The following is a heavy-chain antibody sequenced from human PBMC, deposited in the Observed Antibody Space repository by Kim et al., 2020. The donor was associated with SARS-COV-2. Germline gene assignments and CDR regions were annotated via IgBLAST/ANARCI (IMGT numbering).Heavy chain of an antibody. D-gene: IGHD3-10*01. Sequence: SETLSLTCTVSGGSISSYYWSWIRQPPGKGLEWIGYIYYSGSTNYNPSLKSRVTISVDTSKNQFSLKLSSVTAADTAVYYCARDRRATFDYWGQETLVTVSS. CDR3: ARDRRATFDY. J-gene: IGHJ4*02. V-gene: IGHV4-59*13. CDR1: GGSISSYY. CDR2: IYYSGST.